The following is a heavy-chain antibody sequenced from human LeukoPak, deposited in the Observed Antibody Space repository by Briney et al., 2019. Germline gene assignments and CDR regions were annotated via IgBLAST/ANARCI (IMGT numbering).Heavy chain of an antibody. D-gene: IGHD3-22*01. J-gene: IGHJ4*02. CDR3: PKAGSSGYYYAYFDY. Sequence: GGALRLSCAASVFTSSSYAMSWGRQALGEGLGWGSAIIGSGGSTYYADSVKGRFTISRDNSRNTRYLQMNSLGGEDTAGYYCPKAGSSGYYYAYFDYWGQGTLVTVSS. CDR2: IIGSGGST. CDR1: VFTSSSYA. V-gene: IGHV3-23*01.